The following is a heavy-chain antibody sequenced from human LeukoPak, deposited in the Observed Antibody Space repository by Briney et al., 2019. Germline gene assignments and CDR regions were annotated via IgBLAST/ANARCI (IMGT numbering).Heavy chain of an antibody. CDR2: MNPNSGNT. D-gene: IGHD3-22*01. Sequence: VASVKVSCKASAYAFTSYDINWVRQATGQGLEWMGWMNPNSGNTGYAQKFQGRVTMTRNTSISTAYMELSSLRSEDTAVYYCAGGVYDSSVSDAFDIWGQGTMVTVSS. CDR1: AYAFTSYD. V-gene: IGHV1-8*01. CDR3: AGGVYDSSVSDAFDI. J-gene: IGHJ3*02.